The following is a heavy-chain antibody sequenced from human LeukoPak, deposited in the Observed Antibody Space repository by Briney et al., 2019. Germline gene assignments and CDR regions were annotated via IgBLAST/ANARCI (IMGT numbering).Heavy chain of an antibody. J-gene: IGHJ6*02. CDR1: GFTFTSYA. Sequence: GGSLRLSCAASGFTFTSYAMYWVRQAPGKGLEWVAVISYDGSNKYFADSVKGRFSISRDNSKNTLYLQMDGLRTEDTAVYYCARDLVLVSAQYYYFGVDVWGQGTTVTVSS. D-gene: IGHD2-15*01. V-gene: IGHV3-30-3*01. CDR3: ARDLVLVSAQYYYFGVDV. CDR2: ISYDGSNK.